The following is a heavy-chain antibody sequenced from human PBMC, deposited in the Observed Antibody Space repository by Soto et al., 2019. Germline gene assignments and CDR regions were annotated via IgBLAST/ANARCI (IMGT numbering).Heavy chain of an antibody. CDR2: FLYTGTT. Sequence: QLQLQESGSGLLEPSQTLSLTCVVSGDSISSSGYSWNWIRQAPGRGLEWIGFFLYTGTTSYGPSLKSRVTISADKSKNQVSLQLTSVTAADTAVYYCARGGGLADCAGYCPPDYLGQGTLVTVSS. CDR3: ARGGGLADCAGYCPPDY. V-gene: IGHV4-30-2*01. CDR1: GDSISSSGYS. D-gene: IGHD2-21*02. J-gene: IGHJ4*02.